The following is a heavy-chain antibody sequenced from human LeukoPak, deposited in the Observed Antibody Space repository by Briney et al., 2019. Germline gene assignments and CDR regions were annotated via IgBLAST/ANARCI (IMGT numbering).Heavy chain of an antibody. D-gene: IGHD3-22*01. V-gene: IGHV3-30*02. CDR3: AKDRFATIVVVTLDY. CDR1: GFTFSSYG. J-gene: IGHJ4*02. Sequence: PGGSLRLSCAASGFTFSSYGMHWVRQAPGKGLEWVAFIRYDGSNKYYADSVKGRFTISRDNSKNTLYLQMNSLRAEDTAVYYCAKDRFATIVVVTLDYWRQGTLVTVSS. CDR2: IRYDGSNK.